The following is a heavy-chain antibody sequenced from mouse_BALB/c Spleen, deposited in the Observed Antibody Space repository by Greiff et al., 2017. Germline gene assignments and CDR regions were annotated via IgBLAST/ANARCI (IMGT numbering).Heavy chain of an antibody. CDR1: GFTFTDYY. V-gene: IGHV7-3*02. CDR2: IRNKANGYTT. D-gene: IGHD1-1*01. J-gene: IGHJ4*01. CDR3: ARVNYYGSSSGYYAMDY. Sequence: EVKLMESGGGLVQPGGSLRLSCATSGFTFTDYYMSWVRQPPGKALEWLGFIRNKANGYTTEYSASVKGRFTISRDNSQSILYLQMNTLRAEDSATYYCARVNYYGSSSGYYAMDYWGQGTSVTVSS.